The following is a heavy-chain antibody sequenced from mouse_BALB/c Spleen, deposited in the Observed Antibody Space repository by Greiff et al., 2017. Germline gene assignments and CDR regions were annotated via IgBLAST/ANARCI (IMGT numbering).Heavy chain of an antibody. V-gene: IGHV5-6-3*01. D-gene: IGHD1-2*01. Sequence: EVKLVESGGGLVQPGGSLKLSCAASGFTFSSYGMSWVRQTPDKRLELVATINSNGGSTYYPDSVKGRFTISRDNAKNTLYLQMSSLKSEDTAMYYCARGNYGYGSAMDYWGQGTSVTVSS. J-gene: IGHJ4*01. CDR1: GFTFSSYG. CDR3: ARGNYGYGSAMDY. CDR2: INSNGGST.